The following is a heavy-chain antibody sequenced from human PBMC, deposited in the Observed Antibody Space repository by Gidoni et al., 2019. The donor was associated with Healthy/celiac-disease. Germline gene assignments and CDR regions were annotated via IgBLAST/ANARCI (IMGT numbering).Heavy chain of an antibody. V-gene: IGHV2-5*01. D-gene: IGHD3-22*01. CDR2: IYWNDDK. Sequence: QIPLKEPGPTLVKPTQTLTLTCTFPGFSLSSRGVGVGWIRQPPGKALEWLALIYWNDDKRYIPSLKSRLTITKDTSKNQVVLTMTNMDPVDTATYYCAHCSYYYDSSGYYPRDWFDPWGQGTLVTVSS. J-gene: IGHJ5*02. CDR1: GFSLSSRGVG. CDR3: AHCSYYYDSSGYYPRDWFDP.